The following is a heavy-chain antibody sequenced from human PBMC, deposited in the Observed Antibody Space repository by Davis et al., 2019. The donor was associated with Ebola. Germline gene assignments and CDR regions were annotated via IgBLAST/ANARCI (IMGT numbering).Heavy chain of an antibody. V-gene: IGHV4-39*01. D-gene: IGHD1-1*01. CDR3: ARMPIVEIHPYFFDS. J-gene: IGHJ4*02. Sequence: PGGSLRLSCSVSGESLSSSSSYYWGWVRQPPGKGLEWIATIYYSGSSYYKPSLKSRLSISMDTSKNQVSLKLSSVTAADTAVYYCARMPIVEIHPYFFDSWGQGTLVAVS. CDR1: GESLSSSSSYY. CDR2: IYYSGSS.